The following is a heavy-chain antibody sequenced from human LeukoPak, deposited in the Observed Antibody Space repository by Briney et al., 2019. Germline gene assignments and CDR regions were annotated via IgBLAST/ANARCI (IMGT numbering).Heavy chain of an antibody. CDR1: GYTFTSYD. J-gene: IGHJ5*02. CDR2: MNPNSGNT. Sequence: ASVKVSCKASGYTFTSYDINWVRQATGQGLEWMGWMNPNSGNTGYAQKFQGRVTMTRNTSISTAYMELSSLRPEDTAVYYCARGSGQWLVYNWFDPWGQGTLVTVSS. V-gene: IGHV1-8*01. CDR3: ARGSGQWLVYNWFDP. D-gene: IGHD6-19*01.